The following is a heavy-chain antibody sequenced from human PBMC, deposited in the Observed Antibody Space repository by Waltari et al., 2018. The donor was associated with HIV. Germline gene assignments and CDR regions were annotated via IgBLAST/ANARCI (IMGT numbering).Heavy chain of an antibody. Sequence: ALHWVRQAPGRGLEWLAVISFDASDKYYADSVKGRFTISRDNSKNTLYLQLNSLTPQDTAVYYCARDQAAATHDGSFGIADYWGQGTLVTVSS. CDR2: ISFDASDK. V-gene: IGHV3-30*04. CDR3: ARDQAAATHDGSFGIADY. CDR1: A. J-gene: IGHJ4*02. D-gene: IGHD2-21*01.